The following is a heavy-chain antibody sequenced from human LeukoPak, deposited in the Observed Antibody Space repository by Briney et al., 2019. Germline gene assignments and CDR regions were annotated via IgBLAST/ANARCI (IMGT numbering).Heavy chain of an antibody. CDR2: IYYSGST. D-gene: IGHD1-26*01. Sequence: SETLSLTCTVSGGSISSNKYYWGWIRQPPGKGLEWIGSIYYSGSTYYNPTLKSRVTIFVDTSKNQFSLRLSSVTAADTAVYYCATPYSGGYQGLDIWGQGTMVTVSS. CDR3: ATPYSGGYQGLDI. J-gene: IGHJ3*02. CDR1: GGSISSNKYY. V-gene: IGHV4-39*01.